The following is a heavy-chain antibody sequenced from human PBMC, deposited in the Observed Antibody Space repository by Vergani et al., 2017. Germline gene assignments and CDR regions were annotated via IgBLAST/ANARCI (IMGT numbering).Heavy chain of an antibody. V-gene: IGHV3-21*01. CDR2: ISSSSSYI. D-gene: IGHD3-3*02. CDR1: GFTFSSYS. J-gene: IGHJ6*02. Sequence: EVQLVESGGGLVKPGGSLRLSCAASGFTFSSYSMNWVRQAPGKGLEWVSSISSSSSYIYYADSVKGRFNISRDNAKNSLYLQMNSLRAEDTAVYYCAREWGISYYYGMDVWGQGTTVTVSS. CDR3: AREWGISYYYGMDV.